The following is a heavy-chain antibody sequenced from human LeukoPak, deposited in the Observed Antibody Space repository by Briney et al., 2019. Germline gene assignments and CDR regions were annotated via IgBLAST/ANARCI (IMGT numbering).Heavy chain of an antibody. V-gene: IGHV4-4*09. CDR3: ARQKCTSTSCLTKNAFDI. J-gene: IGHJ3*02. CDR1: GSISGYY. Sequence: SETLSLTCTVSGSISGYYWSWIRQPPGKGLEWIGYIYTSGSTNYNPSLESRVTISVDTSKNQFTLDLSSVTAADTAVYYCARQKCTSTSCLTKNAFDIWGQGTMVTVSS. CDR2: IYTSGST. D-gene: IGHD2-2*01.